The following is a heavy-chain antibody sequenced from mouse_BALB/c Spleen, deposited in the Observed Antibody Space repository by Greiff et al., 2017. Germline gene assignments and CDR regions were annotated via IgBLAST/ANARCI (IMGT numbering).Heavy chain of an antibody. D-gene: IGHD3-2*02. Sequence: QVQLQQSGAELVRPGTSVKLSCKASGSTFTTYWLGWVKQRPGHGLEWIGDIYPGGGYTNSNENVKGKATLTADTSSSTAYMQLSSLTSEDSAVYVCAREAGFAYWGQGTLVTVSA. CDR3: AREAGFAY. V-gene: IGHV1-63*02. CDR2: IYPGGGYT. CDR1: GSTFTTYW. J-gene: IGHJ3*01.